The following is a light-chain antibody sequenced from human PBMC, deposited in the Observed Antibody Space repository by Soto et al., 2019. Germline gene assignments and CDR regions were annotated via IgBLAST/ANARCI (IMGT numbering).Light chain of an antibody. V-gene: IGKV3-20*01. J-gene: IGKJ1*01. CDR1: QTLNHNY. CDR3: HQYYRTPRT. CDR2: DAS. Sequence: EIVLTQSPATLSLSPGERATLSCRASQTLNHNYLAWYQQKPGQAPRLLIYDASSRATGTPDRFSGTGSATDFTLTISRLEPEDFAVYYCHQYYRTPRTFGQGTKVDIK.